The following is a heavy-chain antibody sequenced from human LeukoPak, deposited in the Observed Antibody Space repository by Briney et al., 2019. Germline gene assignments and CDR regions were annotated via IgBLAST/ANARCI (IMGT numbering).Heavy chain of an antibody. CDR2: IYYSGDT. CDR3: ARGYFDDSGYSNPFDY. CDR1: GDSISSSY. Sequence: SETLSLTCTVSGDSISSSYWSWIRQPPGKRLEWIGYIYYSGDTNYNPSLKSRVSISIDTSKNQFSLKLSSVTAADTAVYYCARGYFDDSGYSNPFDYWGQGTLVTVSS. D-gene: IGHD3-22*01. V-gene: IGHV4-59*01. J-gene: IGHJ4*02.